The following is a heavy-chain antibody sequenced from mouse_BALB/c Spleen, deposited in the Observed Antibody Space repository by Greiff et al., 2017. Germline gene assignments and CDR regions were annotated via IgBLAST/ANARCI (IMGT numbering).Heavy chain of an antibody. Sequence: EVHLVESGGGLVKPGGSLKLSCAASGFTFSSYSMSWVRQTPEKRLEWVASISSGGSTYYPDSVNGRFTISRDNARNILYLQMSSLKSEDTAMYSCASATTMITTGGAYWGQGTLVTVSA. J-gene: IGHJ3*01. D-gene: IGHD2-4*01. V-gene: IGHV5-6-5*01. CDR2: ISSGGST. CDR1: GFTFSSYS. CDR3: ASATTMITTGGAY.